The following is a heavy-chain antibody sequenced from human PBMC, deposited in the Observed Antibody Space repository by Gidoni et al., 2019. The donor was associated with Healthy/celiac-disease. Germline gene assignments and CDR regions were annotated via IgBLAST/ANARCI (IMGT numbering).Heavy chain of an antibody. CDR3: AKDRPDFGVVSYGMDV. CDR2: ISYDGSNK. CDR1: GFTFSSYG. J-gene: IGHJ6*02. D-gene: IGHD3-3*01. V-gene: IGHV3-30*18. Sequence: QVQLVESGGGVVQPGRSLRLSCAASGFTFSSYGMHWVRQAPGKGLEWVAVISYDGSNKYYADSVKGRFTISRDNSKNTLYLQMNSLRAEDTAVYYCAKDRPDFGVVSYGMDVWGQGTTVTVSS.